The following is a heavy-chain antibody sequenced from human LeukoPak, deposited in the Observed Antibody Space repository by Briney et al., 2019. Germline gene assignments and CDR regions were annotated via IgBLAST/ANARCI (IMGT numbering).Heavy chain of an antibody. CDR3: ARGFRDDYGDSYYFDY. D-gene: IGHD4-17*01. Sequence: GGSLRLSCAASGFTLGNAWMHWVRQAPGEGLVWVSRIDSDGTTTIYADSVKGRFTISRDNSKNTLYLQMNSLRAEDTAVYYCARGFRDDYGDSYYFDYWGQGTLVTVSS. J-gene: IGHJ4*02. CDR1: GFTLGNAW. CDR2: IDSDGTTT. V-gene: IGHV3-74*01.